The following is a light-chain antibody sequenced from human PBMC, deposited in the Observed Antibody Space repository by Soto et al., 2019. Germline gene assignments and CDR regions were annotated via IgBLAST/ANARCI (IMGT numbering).Light chain of an antibody. CDR1: SGSVSTSYY. Sequence: QAVVTQEPSFSVSPGRTVTLTCGLSSGSVSTSYYPSWYQQTPGQAPRTLIYSTNTRSSGVPDRFSGSILGNKAALTITGAQADDESDYYCALYMGSGISVVGGGTKLTV. CDR2: STN. J-gene: IGLJ3*02. V-gene: IGLV8-61*01. CDR3: ALYMGSGISV.